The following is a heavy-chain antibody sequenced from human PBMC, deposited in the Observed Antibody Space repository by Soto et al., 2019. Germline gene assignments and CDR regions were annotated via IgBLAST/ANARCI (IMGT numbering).Heavy chain of an antibody. CDR3: VRDSIAASGFDS. D-gene: IGHD6-13*01. CDR1: GGPFSSYT. V-gene: IGHV1-69*12. J-gene: IGHJ4*02. CDR2: IIPLFGTT. Sequence: QVQLVQSGAEVKKPGSSVKVSCKVSGGPFSSYTLSWVRQAPGQGPEWMGEIIPLFGTTNYVQDFQGRLTIAADVSTNTAYMELSSLRSEDTALYYCVRDSIAASGFDSWGQGTLVTVS.